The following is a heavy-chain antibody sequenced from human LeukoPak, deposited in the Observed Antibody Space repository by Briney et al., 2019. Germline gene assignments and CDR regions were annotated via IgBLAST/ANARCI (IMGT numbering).Heavy chain of an antibody. V-gene: IGHV3-30*03. D-gene: IGHD3-10*01. J-gene: IGHJ4*02. CDR3: ASLGTGSGSYSSDY. Sequence: GGSLRLSSAASGFTFSIFGMHWVRQAPGTGLEWVALMSNDGVNRYYADSVKGRFTISRDNSKNTLYLQMNSLRAEDTAVYYCASLGTGSGSYSSDYWGQGTLVTVSS. CDR1: GFTFSIFG. CDR2: MSNDGVNR.